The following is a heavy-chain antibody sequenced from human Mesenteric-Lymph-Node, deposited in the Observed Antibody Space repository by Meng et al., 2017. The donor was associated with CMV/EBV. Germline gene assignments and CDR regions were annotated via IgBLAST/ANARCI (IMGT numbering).Heavy chain of an antibody. J-gene: IGHJ3*02. CDR3: ARESKEGTYYDFWSGYSDDAFDI. Sequence: GESLKISCAASGFTFSSYWMHWVRQAPGKGLVWVSRINSDGSSTSYADSVKGRFTISRDNAKNTLYLQMNSLRAEDTAVYYRARESKEGTYYDFWSGYSDDAFDIWGQGTMVTVSS. V-gene: IGHV3-74*01. CDR2: INSDGSST. CDR1: GFTFSSYW. D-gene: IGHD3-3*01.